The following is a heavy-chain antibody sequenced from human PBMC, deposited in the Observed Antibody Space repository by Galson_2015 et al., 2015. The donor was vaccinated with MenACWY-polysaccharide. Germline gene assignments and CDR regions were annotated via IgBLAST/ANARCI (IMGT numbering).Heavy chain of an antibody. CDR3: ARESVKGKMPAAGSSP. CDR1: GFTFSSYG. J-gene: IGHJ5*02. V-gene: IGHV3-30*03. D-gene: IGHD2-2*01. Sequence: SLRLSCAASGFTFSSYGMHWVRQAPGKGLAWVAIISYDGSKKYYADSVKGRVTISRDNSKNTLYLEMYSLRVEDTAVYYCARESVKGKMPAAGSSPWGKGALVTVSS. CDR2: ISYDGSKK.